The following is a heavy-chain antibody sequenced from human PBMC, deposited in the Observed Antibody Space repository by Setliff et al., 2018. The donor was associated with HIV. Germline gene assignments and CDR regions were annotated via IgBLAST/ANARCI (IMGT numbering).Heavy chain of an antibody. J-gene: IGHJ3*02. CDR2: VYSAGTTT. Sequence: GGSLRLSCAASGFSFSDFWMHWVRQVPGKGLAWVSRVYSAGTTTTYADSVKGLFTISRDNGKNQLYLQMNSLRAEDSAVYFCARVGLGGAFDIWGQGTKVTVSS. V-gene: IGHV3-74*01. CDR3: ARVGLGGAFDI. CDR1: GFSFSDFW. D-gene: IGHD1-26*01.